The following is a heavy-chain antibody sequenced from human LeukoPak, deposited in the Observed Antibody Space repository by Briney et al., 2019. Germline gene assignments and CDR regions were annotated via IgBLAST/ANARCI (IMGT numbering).Heavy chain of an antibody. Sequence: PGGSLRLSCAGSGFTFSTYWMHWVRQAPAGGLVWVSGINTDGSTTSYADSVKGRFTISRDNAKNTVYLQMSSLRAEDTAVYYCAKESGHDVDLEYWGQGALVTVSS. D-gene: IGHD5-12*01. CDR3: AKESGHDVDLEY. J-gene: IGHJ4*02. V-gene: IGHV3-74*01. CDR2: INTDGSTT. CDR1: GFTFSTYW.